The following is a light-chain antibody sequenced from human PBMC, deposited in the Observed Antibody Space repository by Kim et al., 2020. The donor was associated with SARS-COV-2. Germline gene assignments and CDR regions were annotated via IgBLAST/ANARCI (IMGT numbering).Light chain of an antibody. V-gene: IGLV3-1*01. J-gene: IGLJ2*01. Sequence: SYELTQPPSVSVSPGQTASITCSGDKLGDKYACWYQQKPGQSPVLVIYQDSKRPSGIPERFSGSNSGNTVTLTISGTQAMDEADYYCQAWDSSTEVVFGGGTQLTVL. CDR1: KLGDKY. CDR2: QDS. CDR3: QAWDSSTEVV.